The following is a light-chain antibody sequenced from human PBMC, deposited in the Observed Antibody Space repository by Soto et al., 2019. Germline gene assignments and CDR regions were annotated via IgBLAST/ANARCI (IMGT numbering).Light chain of an antibody. CDR2: EDT. Sequence: NFMLTQPHSLSESPGKTVTISCTGSSGSIATKYVQWYQHRPGSAPTPVIYEDTQRPSGVPERFSGSIDSSSNSASLTISGLKPEDEADYYCQSYDGSNPDVVFGGGTKLTVL. V-gene: IGLV6-57*02. J-gene: IGLJ2*01. CDR3: QSYDGSNPDVV. CDR1: SGSIATKY.